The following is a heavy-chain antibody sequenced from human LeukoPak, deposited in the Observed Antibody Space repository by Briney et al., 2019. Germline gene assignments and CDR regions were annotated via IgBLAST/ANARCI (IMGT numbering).Heavy chain of an antibody. CDR2: IKSKTDGGTT. CDR3: AREADYGDYRN. J-gene: IGHJ4*02. V-gene: IGHV3-15*01. Sequence: PGGSLRLSCAASGFTFSNAWMSWVRQAPGKGLEWVGRIKSKTDGGTTDYAAPVKGRFTISRDDSKNTLYLQMNSLKTEDTAVYYCAREADYGDYRNWGQGTLVTVSS. CDR1: GFTFSNAW. D-gene: IGHD4-17*01.